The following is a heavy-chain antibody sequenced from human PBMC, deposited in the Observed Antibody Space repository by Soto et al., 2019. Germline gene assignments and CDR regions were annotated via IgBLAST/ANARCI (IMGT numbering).Heavy chain of an antibody. CDR1: GYTFTGYY. V-gene: IGHV1-2*04. Sequence: GASVKVSCKASGYTFTGYYMHWVRLAPGQGLEWMGWINPNSGGTNYAQKFQGWVTMTRDTSISTAYMELSRLRSDDTAVYYCARACGGYSSSWYYYYYGMDVWGQGTTVTVSS. CDR2: INPNSGGT. CDR3: ARACGGYSSSWYYYYYGMDV. J-gene: IGHJ6*02. D-gene: IGHD6-13*01.